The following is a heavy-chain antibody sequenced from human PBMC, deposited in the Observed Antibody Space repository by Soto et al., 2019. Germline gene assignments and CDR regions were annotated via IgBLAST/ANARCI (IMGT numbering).Heavy chain of an antibody. CDR3: ARPRSSSRNYYGMDV. D-gene: IGHD6-13*01. CDR2: IYPGDFDT. Sequence: GESLKISCKGSGYSFTSYWIGWVRQMPGKGLEWMGIIYPGDFDTRYSPSFQGQVTISADKSISTAYLQWSSLKASDTAMYYCARPRSSSRNYYGMDVWGQGTTVTSP. CDR1: GYSFTSYW. J-gene: IGHJ6*02. V-gene: IGHV5-51*01.